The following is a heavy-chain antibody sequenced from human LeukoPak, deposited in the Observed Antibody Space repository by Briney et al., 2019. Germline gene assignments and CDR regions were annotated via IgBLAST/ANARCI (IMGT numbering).Heavy chain of an antibody. CDR1: GFTFSDYY. V-gene: IGHV3-11*06. CDR2: ISSSSSYI. Sequence: PGGSLRLSCAASGFTFSDYYMSWIRQAPGKGLEWVSSISSSSSYIYYADSVKGRFTISRDNAKNSLYLQMNSLRAEDTAVYYCARDRGYYDSSGLDYWGQGTLVTVSS. J-gene: IGHJ4*02. CDR3: ARDRGYYDSSGLDY. D-gene: IGHD3-22*01.